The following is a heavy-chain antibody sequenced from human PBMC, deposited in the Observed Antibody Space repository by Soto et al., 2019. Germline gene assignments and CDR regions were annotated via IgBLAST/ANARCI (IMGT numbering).Heavy chain of an antibody. J-gene: IGHJ6*02. D-gene: IGHD3-9*01. CDR3: ARYRRRYFDWLSQTDPLDYYGMDV. V-gene: IGHV4-31*03. CDR1: GGSISSGGYY. Sequence: PSETLSLTCTVSGGSISSGGYYWSWIRQHPGKGLEWIGYIYYSGSTYYNPSLKSRVTISVDTSKNQYSLKLSSVTAADTAVYYCARYRRRYFDWLSQTDPLDYYGMDVWGQGTTVTVSS. CDR2: IYYSGST.